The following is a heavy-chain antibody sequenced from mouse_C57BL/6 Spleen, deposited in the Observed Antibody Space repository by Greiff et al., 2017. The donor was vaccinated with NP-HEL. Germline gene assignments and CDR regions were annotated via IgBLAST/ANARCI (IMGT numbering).Heavy chain of an antibody. J-gene: IGHJ2*01. CDR3: ARSTTVEAFDY. V-gene: IGHV1-64*01. D-gene: IGHD1-1*01. CDR1: GYTFTSYW. Sequence: QVQLKQPGAELVKPGASVKLSCKASGYTFTSYWMHWVKQRPGQGLEWIGMIHPNSGSTNYNEKFKSKATLTVDKSSSTAYMQLSSLTSEDSAVYYCARSTTVEAFDYWGQGTTLTVSS. CDR2: IHPNSGST.